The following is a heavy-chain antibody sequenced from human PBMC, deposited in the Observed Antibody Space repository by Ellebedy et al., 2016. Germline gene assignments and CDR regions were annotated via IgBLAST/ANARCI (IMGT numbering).Heavy chain of an antibody. CDR3: AAFFFGLELPFYFDY. CDR1: GFTFTSSA. D-gene: IGHD1-7*01. J-gene: IGHJ4*02. CDR2: IVVGSGNT. V-gene: IGHV1-58*01. Sequence: SVKVSCXASGFTFTSSAVQWVRQARGQRLEWIGWIVVGSGNTNYAQKFQERVTITRDMSTSTAYMELSSLRSEDTAVYYCAAFFFGLELPFYFDYWGQGTLVTVSS.